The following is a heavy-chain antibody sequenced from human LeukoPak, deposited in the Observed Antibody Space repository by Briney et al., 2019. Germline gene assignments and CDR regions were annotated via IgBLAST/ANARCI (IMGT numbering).Heavy chain of an antibody. CDR3: AKAAGPIDY. Sequence: GGSLRLSCAASGLTFSSYAMSWVRQAPGKGLEWVSTISGSGVSTYYADSVKGRFTISRDNSMNTLYLQMNSLRGEDTAVYFCAKAAGPIDYWAREPWSPSPQ. V-gene: IGHV3-23*01. CDR1: GLTFSSYA. J-gene: IGHJ4*02. D-gene: IGHD6-13*01. CDR2: ISGSGVST.